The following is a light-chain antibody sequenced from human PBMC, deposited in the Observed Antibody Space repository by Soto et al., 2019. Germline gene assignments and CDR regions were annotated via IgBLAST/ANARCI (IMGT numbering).Light chain of an antibody. Sequence: DIVMTQSPDSLAVSLGERATINCKSSQSVLYSSNNKNYLAWYQQKPGQPPKLLIYWASTRESGVPDRFSGSGSGTDFTLTISSLQSEDSAVYYCQQYVHWPPGAFGQGTTVEIK. J-gene: IGKJ1*01. CDR1: QSVLYSSNNKNY. CDR3: QQYVHWPPGA. V-gene: IGKV4-1*01. CDR2: WAS.